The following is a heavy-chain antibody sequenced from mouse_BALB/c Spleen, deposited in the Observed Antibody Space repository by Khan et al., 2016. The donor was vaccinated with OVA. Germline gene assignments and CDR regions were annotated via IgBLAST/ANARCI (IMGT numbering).Heavy chain of an antibody. D-gene: IGHD2-1*01. CDR3: ARNGFGNYEIEDY. CDR2: IYPGNSDT. V-gene: IGHV1-5*01. CDR1: GYTFTNYW. J-gene: IGHJ2*01. Sequence: VQLQQSGTVLARPGASVKMSCKASGYTFTNYWMHWVKQRPGQGLEWIGTIYPGNSDTNYNQKFTGKAKLTAVTSTSTALMELSSLTNEDSAVYYCARNGFGNYEIEDYWGQGTTLTVSS.